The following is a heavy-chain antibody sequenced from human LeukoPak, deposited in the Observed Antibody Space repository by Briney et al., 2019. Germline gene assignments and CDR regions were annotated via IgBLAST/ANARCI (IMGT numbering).Heavy chain of an antibody. J-gene: IGHJ4*02. CDR2: IYTSGST. D-gene: IGHD6-13*01. V-gene: IGHV4-4*07. Sequence: SETLSLTCTVSGDSISSFYWTWIRQPAGKGLEWIGRIYTSGSTNYNPPLKSRVTMSVDTSKNQFSLKLSSVTAADTAVYYCARDVVAAAGTWDYWGQGTLVTVSS. CDR3: ARDVVAAAGTWDY. CDR1: GDSISSFY.